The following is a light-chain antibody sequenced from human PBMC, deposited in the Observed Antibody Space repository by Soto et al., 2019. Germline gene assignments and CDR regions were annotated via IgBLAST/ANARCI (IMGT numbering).Light chain of an antibody. CDR1: QGISNY. J-gene: IGKJ1*01. V-gene: IGKV1D-17*01. Sequence: NIQMTQSPSAMSASVGDRVTITCRARQGISNYLAWFQQKPGKVPKHLIYAASSLQSGVPSRFSGSGSETEFTLTISSLQPEDFATYYCLQHNSYSWTFGQGTKVEIK. CDR2: AAS. CDR3: LQHNSYSWT.